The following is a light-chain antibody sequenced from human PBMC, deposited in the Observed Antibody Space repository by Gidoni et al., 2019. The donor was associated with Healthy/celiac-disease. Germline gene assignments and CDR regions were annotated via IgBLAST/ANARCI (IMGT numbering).Light chain of an antibody. J-gene: IGKJ3*01. V-gene: IGKV3-20*01. CDR1: QSVSSSY. CDR3: QQYGSSPVT. CDR2: GAS. Sequence: IVLTQSPGTLSLSPGERATLSCRASQSVSSSYAAWYQQKPGQATRLLIDGASSRATSIPERFSSSGSGTVFTLTSSRLEHEDCAVYYWQQYGSSPVTFGPGTKVDIK.